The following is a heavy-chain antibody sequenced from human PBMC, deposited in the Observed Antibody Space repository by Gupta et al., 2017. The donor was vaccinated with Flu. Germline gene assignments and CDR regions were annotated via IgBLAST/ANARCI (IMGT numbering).Heavy chain of an antibody. D-gene: IGHD1-26*01. CDR1: YA. CDR3: AKSSGVYYYYYYMDV. Sequence: YAMSWVHQAPGKGLEWVSAISGSGGSTYYADSVKGRFTISRDNSKNTLYLQMNSLRAEDTAVYYCAKSSGVYYYYYYMDVWGKGTTVTVSS. J-gene: IGHJ6*03. CDR2: ISGSGGST. V-gene: IGHV3-23*01.